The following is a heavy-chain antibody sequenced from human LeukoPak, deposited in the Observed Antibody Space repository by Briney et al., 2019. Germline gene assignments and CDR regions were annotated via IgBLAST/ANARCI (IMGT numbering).Heavy chain of an antibody. CDR2: IYSGGST. V-gene: IGHV3-66*01. CDR1: GGSFSGYY. J-gene: IGHJ4*02. CDR3: ARGTVAL. Sequence: ETLSLTCAVYGGSFSGYYWSWVRQAPGKGLEWVSVIYSGGSTYYADSVKGRFTISRDNSKNTLYLQMNSLRAEDTAVYYCARGTVALWGQGTLVTVSS.